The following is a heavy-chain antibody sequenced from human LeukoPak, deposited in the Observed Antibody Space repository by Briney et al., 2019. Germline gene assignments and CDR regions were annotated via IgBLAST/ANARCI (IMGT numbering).Heavy chain of an antibody. CDR1: GFTFDNYG. Sequence: GGSLRLSCAASGFTFDNYGMHWVRQAPGKGLEWVSFVRYDESDKSYADSVKGRFTISRDNSKNTLYLQMNSLRAEDTAVYYCASIAAAGTSWFDPWGQGTLVTVSS. V-gene: IGHV3-30*02. CDR2: VRYDESDK. CDR3: ASIAAAGTSWFDP. J-gene: IGHJ5*02. D-gene: IGHD6-13*01.